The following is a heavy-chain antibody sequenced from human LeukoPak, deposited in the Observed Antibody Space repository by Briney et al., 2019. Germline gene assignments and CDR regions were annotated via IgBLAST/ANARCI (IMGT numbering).Heavy chain of an antibody. D-gene: IGHD3-16*01. J-gene: IGHJ5*02. CDR3: ARDLAWGWFDP. V-gene: IGHV4-34*01. CDR2: IYYSGST. CDR1: GGSFSGYY. Sequence: SETLSLTCAVYGGSFSGYYWSWIRQPPGKGLEWIGSIYYSGSTYYNPSLKSRVTISVDTSKNQFSLKLSSVTAADTAVYYCARDLAWGWFDPWGQGTLVTVSS.